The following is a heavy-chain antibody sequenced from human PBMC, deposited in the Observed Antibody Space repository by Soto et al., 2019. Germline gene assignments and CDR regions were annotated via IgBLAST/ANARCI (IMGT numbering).Heavy chain of an antibody. Sequence: SVKVSCKASGGTFSSYAISWVRQAPGQGLEWMGGIIPIFGTANYAQKFQGRVTITADKSTSTAYMELSSLRSEDTAVYYCARVPYYDFWSGSLNGMDVWGQGTTVTVSS. CDR2: IIPIFGTA. CDR1: GGTFSSYA. D-gene: IGHD3-3*01. CDR3: ARVPYYDFWSGSLNGMDV. J-gene: IGHJ6*02. V-gene: IGHV1-69*06.